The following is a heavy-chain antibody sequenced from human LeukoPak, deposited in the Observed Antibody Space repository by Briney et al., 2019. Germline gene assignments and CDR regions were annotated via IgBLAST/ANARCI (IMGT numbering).Heavy chain of an antibody. Sequence: GVSLRLSCAASGFSVSSNFMTWVRQAPGKGLEWVTVIFSGGSTYYADSVKGRFTISRDNSKNTLYLQMNSLRVEDTAIYYCARGRRWDLLVSLIDASDIWGQGTMVTVSS. J-gene: IGHJ3*02. D-gene: IGHD1-26*01. V-gene: IGHV3-53*01. CDR3: ARGRRWDLLVSLIDASDI. CDR1: GFSVSSNF. CDR2: IFSGGST.